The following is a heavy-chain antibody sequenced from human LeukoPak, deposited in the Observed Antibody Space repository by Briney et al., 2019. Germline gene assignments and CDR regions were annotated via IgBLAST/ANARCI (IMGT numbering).Heavy chain of an antibody. D-gene: IGHD2-2*01. CDR2: ISWNSGSI. CDR3: AKANSSWAAFDY. Sequence: GGSLRLSCAASGFTFDDYAMHWVRQAPGKGLEWVSGISWNSGSIGYADSVKGRFTISRDNAENSLYLQMNSLRAEDTALYYCAKANSSWAAFDYWGQGTLVTVSS. J-gene: IGHJ4*02. CDR1: GFTFDDYA. V-gene: IGHV3-9*01.